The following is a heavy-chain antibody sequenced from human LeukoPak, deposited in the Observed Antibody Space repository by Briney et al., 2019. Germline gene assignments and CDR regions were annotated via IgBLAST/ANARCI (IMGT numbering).Heavy chain of an antibody. CDR1: GFTFSSYY. Sequence: GGSLRLSCAASGFTFSSYYMSWVRQAPGKGLEWVSSISSSSDYIYYADSVKGRFTISRDNAKNSLYLQMKSLRAEDTAVYYCARGKTSQNIVTRKTYNWFDPWGQGTLVTVSS. CDR2: ISSSSDYI. J-gene: IGHJ5*02. V-gene: IGHV3-21*01. CDR3: ARGKTSQNIVTRKTYNWFDP. D-gene: IGHD2/OR15-2a*01.